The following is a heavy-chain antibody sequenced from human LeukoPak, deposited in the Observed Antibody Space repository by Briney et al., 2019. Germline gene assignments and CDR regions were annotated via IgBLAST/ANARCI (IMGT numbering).Heavy chain of an antibody. Sequence: ASVKVSCKASGYIFTNYGVSWVRQAPGQGLEWIGWISAYNGKTKYGERFQGRVTMTTDTSTSTGYMELRSLTSDDTAVYYCAGDLTAIAGVPGDYFDHWGQGTLVTISS. CDR3: AGDLTAIAGVPGDYFDH. D-gene: IGHD6-13*01. CDR1: GYIFTNYG. V-gene: IGHV1-18*01. CDR2: ISAYNGKT. J-gene: IGHJ4*02.